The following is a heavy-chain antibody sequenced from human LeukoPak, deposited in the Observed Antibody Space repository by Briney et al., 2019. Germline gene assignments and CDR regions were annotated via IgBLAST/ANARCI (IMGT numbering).Heavy chain of an antibody. D-gene: IGHD3-10*01. CDR2: IYYGGST. J-gene: IGHJ4*02. CDR1: GGSISSGGYY. CDR3: ARSPVRGVINY. Sequence: PSQTLSLTCTVSGGSISSGGYYWSWIRQHPGKGLEWIGYIYYGGSTYYNPSLKSRVTISVDTSKNQFSLKLSSVTAADTAVYYCARSPVRGVINYWGQGTLVTVSS. V-gene: IGHV4-31*03.